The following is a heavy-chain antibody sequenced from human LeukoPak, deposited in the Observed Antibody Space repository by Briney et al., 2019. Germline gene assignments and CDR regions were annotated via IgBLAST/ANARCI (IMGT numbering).Heavy chain of an antibody. CDR1: GGSISSSSYY. Sequence: SETLSLTCTVSGGSISSSSYYWGWIRQPPGKGLEWIGSIYYSGSTYYNPSLKSRVTISVDTSKNQFSLKLSSVTAADTAVYYCMGVAGKERVDYWGQGTLVTVSS. CDR3: MGVAGKERVDY. D-gene: IGHD6-19*01. V-gene: IGHV4-39*07. CDR2: IYYSGST. J-gene: IGHJ4*02.